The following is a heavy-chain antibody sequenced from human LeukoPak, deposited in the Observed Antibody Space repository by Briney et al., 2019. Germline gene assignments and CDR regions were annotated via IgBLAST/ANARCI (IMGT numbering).Heavy chain of an antibody. V-gene: IGHV1-3*01. CDR1: GYTFTSYA. CDR2: INAGNGNT. Sequence: GASVKVSCKASGYTFTSYAMHWVRQAPGQRLEWMGWINAGNGNTKYSQKFQGRVTMTRNTSISTAYMELSSLTSEDTAVYYCARGHCSGGSCYRLGMDVWGQGTTVTVSS. J-gene: IGHJ6*02. CDR3: ARGHCSGGSCYRLGMDV. D-gene: IGHD2-15*01.